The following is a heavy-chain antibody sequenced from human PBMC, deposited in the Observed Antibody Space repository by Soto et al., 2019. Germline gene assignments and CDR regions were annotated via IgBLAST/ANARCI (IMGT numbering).Heavy chain of an antibody. Sequence: SETLSLTCTVSGGSISSYYWSWIRQPPGKGLEWIGYIYYSGSTNYNPSLKSRVTMSVDTSKNQFSLKLSSVTAADTAVYYCARAEYSSSSFYYYYYGMDVWGQGTTVTVSS. V-gene: IGHV4-59*12. CDR1: GGSISSYY. CDR3: ARAEYSSSSFYYYYYGMDV. CDR2: IYYSGST. D-gene: IGHD6-6*01. J-gene: IGHJ6*02.